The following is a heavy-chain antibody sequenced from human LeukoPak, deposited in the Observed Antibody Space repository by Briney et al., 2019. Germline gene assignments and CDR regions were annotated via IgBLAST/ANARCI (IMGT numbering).Heavy chain of an antibody. CDR1: GGCISSGGYS. Sequence: SETLSLTCAVSGGCISSGGYSWSWIRQPPGKGLEWIGYIYHSGSTYYNPSLKSRVTISVDRSKNQFSLKLSSVTAADTAVYYCARGDDYGGSDYWGQGTLVTVSS. J-gene: IGHJ4*02. CDR2: IYHSGST. D-gene: IGHD4-23*01. V-gene: IGHV4-30-2*01. CDR3: ARGDDYGGSDY.